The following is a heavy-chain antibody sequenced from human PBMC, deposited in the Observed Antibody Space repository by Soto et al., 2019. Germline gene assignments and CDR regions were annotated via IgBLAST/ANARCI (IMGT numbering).Heavy chain of an antibody. CDR1: GFTFSSYG. CDR3: ARGIFGVAPNAFDI. D-gene: IGHD3-3*01. J-gene: IGHJ3*02. V-gene: IGHV3-33*01. Sequence: GGSLRLSCAASGFTFSSYGMHWVRQAPGKGLEWVAVIWYDGSNKYYADSVKGRFTISRDNSKNTLYLQMNSLRAEDTAVYYCARGIFGVAPNAFDIWGQGTMVTVSS. CDR2: IWYDGSNK.